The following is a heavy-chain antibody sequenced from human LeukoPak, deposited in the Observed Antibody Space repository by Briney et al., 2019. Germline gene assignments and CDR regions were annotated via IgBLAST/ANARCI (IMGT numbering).Heavy chain of an antibody. V-gene: IGHV1-2*02. CDR3: ARVGSSGWYVHPTLDY. Sequence: ASVKVSCEASGYTFTGYYMHRVRQAPGQGLEWMGWINPNSGGTNYAQKFQGRVTMTRDTSISTAYMELSRLRSDDTAVYYCARVGSSGWYVHPTLDYWGQGTLVTVSS. J-gene: IGHJ4*02. D-gene: IGHD6-19*01. CDR2: INPNSGGT. CDR1: GYTFTGYY.